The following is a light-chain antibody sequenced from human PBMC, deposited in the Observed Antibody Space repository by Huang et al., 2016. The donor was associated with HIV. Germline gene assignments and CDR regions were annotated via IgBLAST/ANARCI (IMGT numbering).Light chain of an antibody. Sequence: DIVMTQSPDSLVVSLGVRATINCKSSQSILYSSNNKNYLAWYQQKPGQPPKLLIYWAATRESGVPDRFSGSGSGTDFTLTISSLQAEDVAVYYCQQYYNTPLTFGGGTKVEIK. CDR3: QQYYNTPLT. CDR1: QSILYSSNNKNY. CDR2: WAA. J-gene: IGKJ4*01. V-gene: IGKV4-1*01.